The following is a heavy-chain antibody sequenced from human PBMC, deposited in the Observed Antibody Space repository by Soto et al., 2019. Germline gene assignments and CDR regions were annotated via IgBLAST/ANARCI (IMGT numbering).Heavy chain of an antibody. V-gene: IGHV4-30-4*01. J-gene: IGHJ4*02. Sequence: SETLSLTCTVSGGSISSGDYYWSWIRQPPGKGLEWIGYIYYSGSTYYNPSLKSRVTISVDTSKNQFSLKLSSVTAADTAVYYCARAHLTASGVGIDYWGQGALVTVSS. CDR2: IYYSGST. CDR3: ARAHLTASGVGIDY. CDR1: GGSISSGDYY. D-gene: IGHD1-26*01.